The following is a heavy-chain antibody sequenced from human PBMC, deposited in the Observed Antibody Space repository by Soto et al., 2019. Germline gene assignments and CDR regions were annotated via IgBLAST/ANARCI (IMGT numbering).Heavy chain of an antibody. CDR2: INHSGST. CDR3: ARARGTRGYSYGYDLFDY. CDR1: GRSFSGYY. J-gene: IGHJ4*02. Sequence: QVQLQQWGAGLLKPSETLSLTCAVYGRSFSGYYWSWIRQPPGKGLEWIGEINHSGSTNYNPSLKSRVTISVDTSKNQFSLKLSSVTAADTAVYYCARARGTRGYSYGYDLFDYWGQGTLVTVSS. D-gene: IGHD5-18*01. V-gene: IGHV4-34*01.